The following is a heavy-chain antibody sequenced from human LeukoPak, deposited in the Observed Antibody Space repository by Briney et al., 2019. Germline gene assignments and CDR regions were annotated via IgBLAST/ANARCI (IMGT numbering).Heavy chain of an antibody. Sequence: PSETLSLTCTVSGGSISSGSYYWSWIRQPAGKGLEWIGRIYTSGSTNYNPSLKSRVTISVDTSKNQFSLKLSSVTAADTAVHYCARLTPFAVDVWGKGTTVTVSS. CDR1: GGSISSGSYY. J-gene: IGHJ6*04. V-gene: IGHV4-61*02. CDR3: ARLTPFAVDV. CDR2: IYTSGST. D-gene: IGHD2-15*01.